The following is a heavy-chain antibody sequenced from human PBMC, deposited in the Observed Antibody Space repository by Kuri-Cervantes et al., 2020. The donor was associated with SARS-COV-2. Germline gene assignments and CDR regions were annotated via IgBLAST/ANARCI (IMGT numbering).Heavy chain of an antibody. D-gene: IGHD1-26*01. CDR3: AKDKSGSYLTYYDY. Sequence: GESLKISCAASGFTFSRYAMNWVRQAPGKGLEWVSLITASGGRTYSADSVKGRFTISRDNSKNTLYLQMNSLRAEDTAVYYCAKDKSGSYLTYYDYWGQGTLVTVSS. CDR1: GFTFSRYA. J-gene: IGHJ4*02. V-gene: IGHV3-23*01. CDR2: ITASGGRT.